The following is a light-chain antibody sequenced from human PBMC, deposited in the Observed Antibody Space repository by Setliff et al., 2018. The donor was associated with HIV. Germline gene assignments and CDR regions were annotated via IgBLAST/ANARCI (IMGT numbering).Light chain of an antibody. CDR3: CSYAGSYTYV. V-gene: IGLV2-11*01. CDR2: DVS. J-gene: IGLJ1*01. CDR1: SSDADAYDY. Sequence: QSVLTQPRSMSGSPGQSVTISCTGTSSDADAYDYVSWYQHHPGKAPKLLIYDVSERPSGVPDRFSGSKSGNTASLTISGLQAEDEADYYCCSYAGSYTYVFGTGTKVTVL.